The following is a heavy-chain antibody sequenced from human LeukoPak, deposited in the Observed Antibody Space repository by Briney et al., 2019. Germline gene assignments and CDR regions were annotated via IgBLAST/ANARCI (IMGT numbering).Heavy chain of an antibody. CDR2: IYSGGST. J-gene: IGHJ6*02. CDR1: GFTVSSNY. CDR3: ARDRRDGYNYYYYYGMDV. Sequence: GGSLRLSCAASGFTVSSNYMSWVRQAPGKGLEWVSVIYSGGSTYYADSVKGRFTISRENSKNTLYLQMNSLRAEDTAVYYCARDRRDGYNYYYYYGMDVWGQGTTVTVSS. D-gene: IGHD5-24*01. V-gene: IGHV3-53*01.